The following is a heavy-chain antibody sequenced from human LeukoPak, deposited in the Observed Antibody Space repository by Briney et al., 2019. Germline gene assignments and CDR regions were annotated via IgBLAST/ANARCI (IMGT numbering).Heavy chain of an antibody. V-gene: IGHV3-21*01. D-gene: IGHD3-9*01. CDR2: ISSSSSYI. Sequence: GGSLRLSCAASGFTFSSYSMNWVRQAPGKGLEWVSSISSSSSYIYYADSVKGRFTISRDNAKNSLYLQMNSLRAEDTAVYYCARDYDILTGHLYCGMDVWGQGTTVTVSS. J-gene: IGHJ6*02. CDR1: GFTFSSYS. CDR3: ARDYDILTGHLYCGMDV.